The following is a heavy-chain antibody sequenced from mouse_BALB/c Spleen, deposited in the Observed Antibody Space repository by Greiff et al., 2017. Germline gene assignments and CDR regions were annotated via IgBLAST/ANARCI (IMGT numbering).Heavy chain of an antibody. J-gene: IGHJ2*01. V-gene: IGHV1S22*01. CDR2: IYPGSGST. CDR3: TRGYGNYDY. D-gene: IGHD2-10*02. Sequence: LQQPGSELVRPGASVKLSCKASGYTFTSYWMHWVKQRPGQGLEWIGNIYPGSGSTNYDEKFTSKATLTVDTSSSTAYMQLSSLTSEDSAVYYCTRGYGNYDYWGQGTTLTVSS. CDR1: GYTFTSYW.